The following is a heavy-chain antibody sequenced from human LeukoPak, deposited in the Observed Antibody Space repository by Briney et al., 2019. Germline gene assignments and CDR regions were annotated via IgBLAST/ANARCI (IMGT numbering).Heavy chain of an antibody. CDR1: GFTFSDYY. CDR2: ISSGSSYI. V-gene: IGHV3-11*06. D-gene: IGHD1-20*01. CDR3: ASRGITGTTVDY. Sequence: GGSLRLSCAASGFTFSDYYMSWIRQAPGKGLEWVSSISSGSSYIYYADSVKGRFTISRDNAKNSLYLQMNSLRAEDTAVYYCASRGITGTTVDYWGQGTLVTVSS. J-gene: IGHJ4*02.